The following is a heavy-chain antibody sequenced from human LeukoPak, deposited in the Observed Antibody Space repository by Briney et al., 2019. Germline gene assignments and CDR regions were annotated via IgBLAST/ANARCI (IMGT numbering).Heavy chain of an antibody. CDR1: GFTFSSYS. V-gene: IGHV3-48*01. D-gene: IGHD1-26*01. CDR3: ARVHIHTSGSYYPVDY. CDR2: ISSTSSTI. J-gene: IGHJ4*02. Sequence: PRGSLRLSCTASGFTFSSYSMNWVRQAPGKGLEWVSYISSTSSTIYYAESVKGRFTISRDNAKNSLYLQMNSLRAEDTAVYFCARVHIHTSGSYYPVDYWGQGTLVTVSS.